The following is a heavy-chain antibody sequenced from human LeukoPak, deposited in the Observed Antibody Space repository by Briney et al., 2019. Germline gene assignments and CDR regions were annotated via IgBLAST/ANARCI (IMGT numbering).Heavy chain of an antibody. CDR2: INHSGST. CDR3: ARHRTDCSSTSCSIDY. CDR1: GGSFSGYY. J-gene: IGHJ4*02. D-gene: IGHD2-2*01. V-gene: IGHV4-34*01. Sequence: SETLSLTCAVYGGSFSGYYWSWIRQPPGKGLEWIGEINHSGSTNYNPSLKSRVTISVDTSKNQFSLKLSSVTAADTAVYYCARHRTDCSSTSCSIDYWGQGTLVTVSS.